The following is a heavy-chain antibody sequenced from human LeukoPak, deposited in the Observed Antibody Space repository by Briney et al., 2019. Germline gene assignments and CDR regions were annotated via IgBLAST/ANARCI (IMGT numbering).Heavy chain of an antibody. CDR1: GYTFTGYY. Sequence: ASVKVSCKASGYTFTGYYMHWVRQAPGQGLEWMGWINPNSGGTNYAQKFQGWVTMTRDTSISTAYMELSRLRSDDTAVYYCARRSHYYGSGSSSDFDYWGQGTLVTVSS. CDR2: INPNSGGT. J-gene: IGHJ4*02. CDR3: ARRSHYYGSGSSSDFDY. D-gene: IGHD3-10*01. V-gene: IGHV1-2*04.